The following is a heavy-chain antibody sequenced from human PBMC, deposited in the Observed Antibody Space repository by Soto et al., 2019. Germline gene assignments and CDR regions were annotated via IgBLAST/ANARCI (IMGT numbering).Heavy chain of an antibody. J-gene: IGHJ6*02. V-gene: IGHV3-30-3*01. CDR3: ARGSPGCSSTSCYDSYYYYGMDV. CDR2: ISYDGSNK. CDR1: GFTFSSYA. Sequence: GGSLRLSCAASGFTFSSYAMHWVRQAPGKGLEWVAVISYDGSNKYYADSVKGRFTISRDNSKNTLYLQMNSLRAEDTAVYYCARGSPGCSSTSCYDSYYYYGMDVWGQGTTVTVSS. D-gene: IGHD2-2*01.